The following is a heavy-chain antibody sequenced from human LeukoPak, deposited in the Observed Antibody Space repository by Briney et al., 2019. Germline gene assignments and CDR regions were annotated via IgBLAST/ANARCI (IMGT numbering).Heavy chain of an antibody. CDR3: AKDAGYNSGAFDI. CDR1: GFTFSNYA. V-gene: IGHV3-30*18. CDR2: ISYDGSNK. D-gene: IGHD5-24*01. Sequence: HPGGSLRLSCAATGFTFSNYAIHWGRQAPGKGLEWVAVISYDGSNKYYADSVKGRFTISRDNSKNTLYLQMNSLRAEDTAVYYCAKDAGYNSGAFDIWGQGTMVTVSS. J-gene: IGHJ3*02.